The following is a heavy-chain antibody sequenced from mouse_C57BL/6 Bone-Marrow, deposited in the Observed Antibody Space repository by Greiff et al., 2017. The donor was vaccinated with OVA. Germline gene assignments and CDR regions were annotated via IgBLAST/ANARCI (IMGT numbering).Heavy chain of an antibody. J-gene: IGHJ3*01. CDR1: GFTFSSYG. V-gene: IGHV5-6*01. CDR3: ATRDYYEDWFAY. Sequence: DVQLVESGGDLVKPGGSLKLSCAASGFTFSSYGMSWVRQTPDKRLEWVATISSSGSYTYYPDSVKGRVTISRDNAKNTLYLQMSSLKSEDTAMYYCATRDYYEDWFAYWGQGTLVTVSA. CDR2: ISSSGSYT. D-gene: IGHD1-1*01.